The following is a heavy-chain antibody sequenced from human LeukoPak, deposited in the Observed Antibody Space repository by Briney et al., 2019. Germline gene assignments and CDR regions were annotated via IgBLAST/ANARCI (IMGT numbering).Heavy chain of an antibody. CDR3: AATTHSGWYYFHY. V-gene: IGHV5-10-1*01. CDR2: IDPSDSYT. CDR1: GYSFTSYW. J-gene: IGHJ4*02. D-gene: IGHD6-19*01. Sequence: GESLKISCKGSGYSFTSYWISWVRQMPRKGLEWMGRIDPSDSYTKYSPSFQGHVTISADKSISTAYLQWSSLKASDTAMFYCAATTHSGWYYFHYWGQGTLVTVSS.